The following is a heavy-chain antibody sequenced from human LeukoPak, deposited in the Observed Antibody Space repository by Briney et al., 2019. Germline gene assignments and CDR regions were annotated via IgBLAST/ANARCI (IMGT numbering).Heavy chain of an antibody. V-gene: IGHV1-69*01. CDR2: IIPIFGTA. Sequence: GSSVKVSCKASGGTFSSYAISWVRQAPGQGLEWMGGIIPIFGTANYAQKFQGRVTITADESTSTAYMELSSLRSEDTAVYYCAREGQQWPGVCDYWGQGTLVTVSS. D-gene: IGHD6-19*01. CDR3: AREGQQWPGVCDY. J-gene: IGHJ4*02. CDR1: GGTFSSYA.